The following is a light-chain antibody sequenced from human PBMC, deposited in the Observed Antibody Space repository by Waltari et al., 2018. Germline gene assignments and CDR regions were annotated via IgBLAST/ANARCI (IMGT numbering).Light chain of an antibody. CDR1: QNLLYNSDNKNY. CDR3: QQCYSTPG. J-gene: IGKJ3*01. CDR2: WAS. V-gene: IGKV4-1*01. Sequence: DIVMTQSPDSLAVSLGERVTINCRSSQNLLYNSDNKNYLAWFQQKPGQPPKLIIYWASTRESGVPDRFSGSGSGTEFTLTISSLQAADVAVYYCQQCYSTPGFGPGTKVDIK.